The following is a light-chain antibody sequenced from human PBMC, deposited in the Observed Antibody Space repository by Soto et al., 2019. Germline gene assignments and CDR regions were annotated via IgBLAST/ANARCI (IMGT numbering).Light chain of an antibody. CDR1: QSISTSY. Sequence: EIVLTQSTGTLSLSTGERATLSCRASQSISTSYLGWYQQRPGQAPRLLIYGTSSRATGIPDRFRGSGSGTDFTLTISRLEPEDFAVYCCQQYGYSCRITVGQGARLEIK. CDR3: QQYGYSCRIT. J-gene: IGKJ5*01. V-gene: IGKV3-20*01. CDR2: GTS.